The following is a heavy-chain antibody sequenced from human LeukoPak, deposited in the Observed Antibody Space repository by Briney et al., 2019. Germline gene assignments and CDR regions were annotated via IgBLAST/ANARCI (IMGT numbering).Heavy chain of an antibody. CDR1: VYTFTSYY. CDR2: ISAYNGNT. J-gene: IGHJ4*02. Sequence: GASVKVSCKASVYTFTSYYMHWVRQAPGQGLEWMGWISAYNGNTNYAQKLQGRVTMTTDTSTNTAYMELRSLRSDDTAVYYCAREGFHSSGWYDDYWGQGTLVTVSS. CDR3: AREGFHSSGWYDDY. D-gene: IGHD6-19*01. V-gene: IGHV1-18*04.